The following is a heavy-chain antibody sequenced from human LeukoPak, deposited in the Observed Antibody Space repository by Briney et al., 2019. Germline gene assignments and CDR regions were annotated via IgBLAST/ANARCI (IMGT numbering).Heavy chain of an antibody. CDR3: ASGDIVVVPAAIRGAFDI. CDR2: IIPILGIA. D-gene: IGHD2-2*01. V-gene: IGHV1-69*04. J-gene: IGHJ3*02. Sequence: GASAKVSCKASGGTFSSYAISWVRQAPGQGLEWMGRIIPILGIANYAQKFQGRVTITADKSTSTAYMELSSLRSEDTAVYYCASGDIVVVPAAIRGAFDIWGQGTMVTVSS. CDR1: GGTFSSYA.